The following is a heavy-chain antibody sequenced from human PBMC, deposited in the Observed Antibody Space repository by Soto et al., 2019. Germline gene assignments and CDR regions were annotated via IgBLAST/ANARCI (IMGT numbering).Heavy chain of an antibody. CDR2: ISGSSSSI. J-gene: IGHJ4*02. Sequence: GGSLRLSCAASGLPFSASFMNWVRQAPGKGLEWVSYISGSSSSIFYADSVKGRFTVSRDNAMNSLFLQMNNLRDEDSAVYYCATGPIYSNIDNWGQGTQVTVSS. V-gene: IGHV3-48*02. CDR3: ATGPIYSNIDN. CDR1: GLPFSASF. D-gene: IGHD2-15*01.